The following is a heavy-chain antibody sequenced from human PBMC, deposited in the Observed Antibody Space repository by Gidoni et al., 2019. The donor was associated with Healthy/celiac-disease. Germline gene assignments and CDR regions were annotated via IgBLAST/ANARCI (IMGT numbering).Heavy chain of an antibody. V-gene: IGHV3-9*01. D-gene: IGHD2-8*02. CDR2: ISWNSGSI. CDR1: GFTFDDYA. J-gene: IGHJ5*02. Sequence: EVQLVESGGGLVQPGRSLRLSCAASGFTFDDYAMHWVRQAPGKGLEWVSGISWNSGSIGYADSVKGRFTISRDNVKNSLYLQMNSLRAEDTVLYYCAKDNTRPGLLGNWFDPWGQGTLVTVSS. CDR3: AKDNTRPGLLGNWFDP.